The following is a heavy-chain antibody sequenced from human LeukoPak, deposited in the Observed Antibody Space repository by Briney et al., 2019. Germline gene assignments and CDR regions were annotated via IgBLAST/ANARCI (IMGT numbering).Heavy chain of an antibody. J-gene: IGHJ4*02. CDR2: ISSSGSTI. CDR3: ARRAYCGGDCYIDY. CDR1: GFTFSDYY. V-gene: IGHV3-11*04. Sequence: GSLRLPCAASGFTFSDYYMSWIRQAPGKGLEWVSYISSSGSTIYYADSVKGRFTISRDNAKNSLYLQMNSLRAEDTAVYYCARRAYCGGDCYIDYWGQGTLVTVSS. D-gene: IGHD2-21*01.